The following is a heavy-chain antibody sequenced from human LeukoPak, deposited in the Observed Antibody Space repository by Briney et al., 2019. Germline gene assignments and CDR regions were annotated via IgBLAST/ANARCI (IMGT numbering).Heavy chain of an antibody. CDR2: INPINGGT. CDR3: AREFGGDGKVIDY. D-gene: IGHD3-16*01. Sequence: ASLKVSCKASGYSFTGYYIHWVRQAPGQGLEWMGWINPINGGTNYAQKFQGRVTLTRDTSITTAYMELNRLRSDDTAVYHCAREFGGDGKVIDYWGQGTLVTVSS. CDR1: GYSFTGYY. V-gene: IGHV1-2*02. J-gene: IGHJ4*02.